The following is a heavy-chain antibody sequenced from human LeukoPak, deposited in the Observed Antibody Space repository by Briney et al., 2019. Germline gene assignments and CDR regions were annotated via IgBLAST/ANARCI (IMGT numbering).Heavy chain of an antibody. J-gene: IGHJ4*02. V-gene: IGHV4-38-2*02. D-gene: IGHD3-9*01. CDR2: IYHSGCT. Sequence: SETLSLTCTVSGYSISSGYYWGWIRQPPGKGLEWIGSIYHSGCTYYNPSLKSRVTISVDTSKNQFSLKLSSVTAADTAVYYCASRLRYFDWPVYYFDYWGQGTLVTVSS. CDR3: ASRLRYFDWPVYYFDY. CDR1: GYSISSGYY.